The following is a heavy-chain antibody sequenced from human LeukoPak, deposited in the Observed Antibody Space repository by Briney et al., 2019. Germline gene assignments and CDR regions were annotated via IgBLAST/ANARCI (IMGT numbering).Heavy chain of an antibody. Sequence: PSETLSLTCSVSGTSMTNTPSYWGWVRHSPGKGLEWIATMYYSGSTYYNPSLRTRVTASVDKSNNQFSLNLFSMTAADAAVYYCAREHPLHMITFGGVIAWFDPWGQGTLVTVSS. CDR3: AREHPLHMITFGGVIAWFDP. J-gene: IGHJ5*02. D-gene: IGHD3-16*02. CDR2: MYYSGST. CDR1: GTSMTNTPSY. V-gene: IGHV4-39*07.